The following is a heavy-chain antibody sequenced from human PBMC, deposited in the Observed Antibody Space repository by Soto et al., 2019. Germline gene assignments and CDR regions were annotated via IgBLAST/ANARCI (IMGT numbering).Heavy chain of an antibody. CDR1: GGTFSSYA. V-gene: IGHV1-69*13. CDR3: ARGVIAAAKGWFDP. J-gene: IGHJ5*02. D-gene: IGHD6-13*01. CDR2: IIPIFGTS. Sequence: GASVKVSCKASGGTFSSYAISGVRQAPGQGLQWMGGIIPIFGTSNHAQKFQGRVTITADESTSTAYMELSSLRSEDTAVYYCARGVIAAAKGWFDPWGQGTMVTVSS.